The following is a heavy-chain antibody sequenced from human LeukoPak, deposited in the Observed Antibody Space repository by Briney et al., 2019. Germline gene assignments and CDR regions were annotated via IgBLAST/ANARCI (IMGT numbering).Heavy chain of an antibody. CDR3: AKETYSLDSSGYSDTAFDH. CDR2: IIDTGGRA. CDR1: GFTFSSHA. D-gene: IGHD3-22*01. V-gene: IGHV3-23*01. J-gene: IGHJ4*02. Sequence: GGSRRLSCTASGFTFSSHAMNWVRQAPGKGLEWVSTIIDTGGRAYYADSVKGRFIISRDNSKNTLYLQMNSLGAEDTAIYYCAKETYSLDSSGYSDTAFDHWGQGTLVTVSS.